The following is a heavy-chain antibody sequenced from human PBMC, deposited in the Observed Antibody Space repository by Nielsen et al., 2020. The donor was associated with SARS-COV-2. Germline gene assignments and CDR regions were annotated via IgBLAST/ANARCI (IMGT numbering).Heavy chain of an antibody. J-gene: IGHJ4*02. D-gene: IGHD1-1*01. CDR1: GYTFTGYY. Sequence: SVKVSCKASGYTFTGYYMHWVRQAPGQGLEWMGGIIPIFGTANYAQKFQGRVTITADESTSTAYMELSSLRSEDTAVYYCARVPGTGNGYWGQGTLVTVSS. V-gene: IGHV1-69*13. CDR2: IIPIFGTA. CDR3: ARVPGTGNGY.